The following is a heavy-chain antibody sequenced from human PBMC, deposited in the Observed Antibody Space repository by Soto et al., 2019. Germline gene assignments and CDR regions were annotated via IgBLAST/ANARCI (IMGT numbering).Heavy chain of an antibody. CDR3: ARDATPYYYDSSGYYLSY. CDR2: ISSSSSYI. J-gene: IGHJ4*02. CDR1: GFTFSSYS. V-gene: IGHV3-21*01. D-gene: IGHD3-22*01. Sequence: PEGSLRLSCAASGFTFSSYSMNWVRQAPGKGLEWVSSISSSSSYIYYADSVKGRFTISRDNAKNSLYLQMNSLRAEDTAVYYCARDATPYYYDSSGYYLSYWGQGTL.